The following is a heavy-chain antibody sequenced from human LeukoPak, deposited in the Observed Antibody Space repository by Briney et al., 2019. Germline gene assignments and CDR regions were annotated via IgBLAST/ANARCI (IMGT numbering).Heavy chain of an antibody. CDR3: ARVGDYYDSSGPYYFDY. J-gene: IGHJ4*02. CDR2: INPNSGGT. D-gene: IGHD3-22*01. V-gene: IGHV1-2*02. Sequence: ASVKVSCKASGYTFTGYYMHWVRQAPGQGLEWMGWINPNSGGTNYAQKFQGRVTMTRDTSISTAYMELSRLRSDDTAVYYCARVGDYYDSSGPYYFDYWGQGTLVTVSS. CDR1: GYTFTGYY.